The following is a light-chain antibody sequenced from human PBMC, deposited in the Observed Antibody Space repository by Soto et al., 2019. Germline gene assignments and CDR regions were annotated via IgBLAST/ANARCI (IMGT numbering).Light chain of an antibody. CDR3: ASYTCTSPYG. V-gene: IGLV2-14*03. CDR2: DDS. Sequence: QSVLTQPASVSGSPGQSITISCAGISNDFGGDNYVSWYQQHPGRVPKLLIYDDSNRPSGVSNRFSGSKSGNTASLTISGLQAEDEADYYCASYTCTSPYGFGIGTKLTVL. J-gene: IGLJ1*01. CDR1: SNDFGGDNY.